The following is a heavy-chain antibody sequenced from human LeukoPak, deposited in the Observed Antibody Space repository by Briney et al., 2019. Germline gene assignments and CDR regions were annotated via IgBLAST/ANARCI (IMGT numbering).Heavy chain of an antibody. CDR3: ARLSGYTGYQKLDH. J-gene: IGHJ4*02. Sequence: GESLKISCKGSGYSFSSYWIAWVRQMPGKGLEWMGIIYPGDSDTRYSPSIQGQVTISADKSISTAYLQWSSLQASDTAIYYCARLSGYTGYQKLDHWGQGTLLTVSS. V-gene: IGHV5-51*01. D-gene: IGHD5-12*01. CDR2: IYPGDSDT. CDR1: GYSFSSYW.